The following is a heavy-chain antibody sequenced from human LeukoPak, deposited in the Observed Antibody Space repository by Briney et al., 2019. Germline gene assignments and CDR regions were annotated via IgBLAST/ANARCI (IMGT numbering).Heavy chain of an antibody. Sequence: ASVKVSCKASGYTFTAYYIHWPRQAPGQGLEWMGWVNPFSGGTIPAQKFQDRVTMTKDTSINTAYMELSSLRSDDTAVYYCARVKDSSSWHYFDFWGQGTLVTVSS. CDR1: GYTFTAYY. D-gene: IGHD6-13*01. CDR3: ARVKDSSSWHYFDF. CDR2: VNPFSGGT. J-gene: IGHJ4*02. V-gene: IGHV1-2*02.